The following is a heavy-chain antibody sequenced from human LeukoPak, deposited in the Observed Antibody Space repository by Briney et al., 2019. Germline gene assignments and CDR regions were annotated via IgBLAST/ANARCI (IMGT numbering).Heavy chain of an antibody. J-gene: IGHJ6*02. CDR2: INHSGST. CDR1: GGSFSGYY. Sequence: PSETLSLTCAVYGGSFSGYYWSWIRRPPGKGLEWIGEINHSGSTNYNPSLKSRVTISVDRSKNQFSLKLSSVTAADTAVYYCARGPVRGVISGMDVWGQGTTVTVSS. CDR3: ARGPVRGVISGMDV. V-gene: IGHV4-34*01. D-gene: IGHD3-10*01.